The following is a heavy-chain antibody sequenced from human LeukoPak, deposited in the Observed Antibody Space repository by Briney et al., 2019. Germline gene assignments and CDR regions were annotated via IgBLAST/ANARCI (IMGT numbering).Heavy chain of an antibody. J-gene: IGHJ4*02. CDR2: IYTSGNT. V-gene: IGHV4-4*07. D-gene: IGHD3-22*01. Sequence: SETLSLTCTVSGGSISSYYWSWIRQPAGKGLEWIGNIYTSGNTNYNPSLKSRVTMSVDTSKNQFSLKLRSVTAADTAVYYCARDGYYFDSSGYYFWGQGTLVTVSS. CDR3: ARDGYYFDSSGYYF. CDR1: GGSISSYY.